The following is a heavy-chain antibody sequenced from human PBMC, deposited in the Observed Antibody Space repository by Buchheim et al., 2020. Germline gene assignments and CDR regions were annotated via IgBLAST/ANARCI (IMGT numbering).Heavy chain of an antibody. D-gene: IGHD4-11*01. J-gene: IGHJ6*02. CDR1: GFTFSSYW. CDR3: ARGSPLHPIFNYYYYGMDV. Sequence: EVQLVESGGGLVQPGGSLRLSCAASGFTFSSYWMSWVRQAPGKGLEWVANIKQDGSEKYYVDSVKGRFTISRDNAKNSLYLQMNSLRAEDTAVYYCARGSPLHPIFNYYYYGMDVWGQGTT. V-gene: IGHV3-7*01. CDR2: IKQDGSEK.